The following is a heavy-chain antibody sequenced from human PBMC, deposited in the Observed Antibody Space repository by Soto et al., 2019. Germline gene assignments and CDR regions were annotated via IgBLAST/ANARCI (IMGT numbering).Heavy chain of an antibody. Sequence: ASVKVSCKACGGTFSSYAISWVRQAPGQGLEWMGGIIPIFGTANYAQKFQGRVTITADKSTSTAYMELSSLRSEDTAVYYCARDILTGYYKNYYYGMDVWGQGTTVTVSS. CDR1: GGTFSSYA. D-gene: IGHD3-9*01. J-gene: IGHJ6*02. CDR2: IIPIFGTA. V-gene: IGHV1-69*06. CDR3: ARDILTGYYKNYYYGMDV.